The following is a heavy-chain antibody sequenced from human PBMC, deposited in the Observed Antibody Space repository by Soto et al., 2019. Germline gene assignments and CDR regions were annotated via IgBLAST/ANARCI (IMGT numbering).Heavy chain of an antibody. CDR3: ATQAVEMATIITNFDY. J-gene: IGHJ4*02. CDR2: ISYDGSNK. Sequence: QVQLVESGGGVVQPGRSLRLSCAASGFTFSSYAMHWVRQAPGKGLEWVAVISYDGSNKYYADSVKGRFTISRDNSKNTLYLQMNSLRAEDTAVYYCATQAVEMATIITNFDYWGQGTLVTVSS. D-gene: IGHD5-12*01. V-gene: IGHV3-30-3*01. CDR1: GFTFSSYA.